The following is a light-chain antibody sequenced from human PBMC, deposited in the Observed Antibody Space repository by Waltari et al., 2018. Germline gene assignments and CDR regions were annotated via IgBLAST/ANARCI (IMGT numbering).Light chain of an antibody. J-gene: IGKJ3*01. Sequence: DIVMTQSPDSLAVSLCERATNTCKSSQSVLYSSNNKNYLAWYQQKPGQPPKLLIYWASTRESGVPDRFSGSGSGADFTLTISSLQAEDVAVYYCQQYYSSPFTFGPGTKVDIK. CDR2: WAS. V-gene: IGKV4-1*01. CDR3: QQYYSSPFT. CDR1: QSVLYSSNNKNY.